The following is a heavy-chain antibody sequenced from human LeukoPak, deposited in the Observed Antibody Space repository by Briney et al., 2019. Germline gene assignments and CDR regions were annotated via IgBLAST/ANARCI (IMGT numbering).Heavy chain of an antibody. D-gene: IGHD3-22*01. CDR2: INPNSGGT. CDR3: ARGAHYHDSSEGYDY. Sequence: ASVKVSCKASGYTFTVYYMHWVRQAPGQGLEWMGWINPNSGGTNYAQKFQGRVTMTRDTSISTAYMEVSRLRSDGTAVYYCARGAHYHDSSEGYDYWGQGTLVTVSS. J-gene: IGHJ4*02. CDR1: GYTFTVYY. V-gene: IGHV1-2*02.